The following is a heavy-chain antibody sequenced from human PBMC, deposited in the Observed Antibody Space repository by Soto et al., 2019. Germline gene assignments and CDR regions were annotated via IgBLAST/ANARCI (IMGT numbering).Heavy chain of an antibody. D-gene: IGHD2-2*01. CDR1: GYTFTSYG. CDR2: ISAYNGNT. J-gene: IGHJ4*02. CDR3: XXEXPPSLN. V-gene: IGHV1-18*01. Sequence: QVQLVQSGAEVKKPGASVKVSCKASGYTFTSYGISWVRQAPGQGLEWMGWISAYNGNTNYAQKLQGRVTMTTDTATSXXXXXXXXXXXXXXXXXXXXXEXPPSLNWGQGTLVT.